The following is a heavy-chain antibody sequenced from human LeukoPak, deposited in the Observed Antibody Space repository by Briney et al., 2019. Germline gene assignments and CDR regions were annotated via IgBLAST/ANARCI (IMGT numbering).Heavy chain of an antibody. CDR3: ARDLIRYSYGYSDAFDI. CDR2: IGGSGVNT. CDR1: GLTFSNYA. Sequence: PGGSLRLSCAVSGLTFSNYAMSWVRQAPGKGLEWVSLIGGSGVNTFYADSVKGRFTISRDNSKNILFLQMSSLRVEDTAVYYCARDLIRYSYGYSDAFDIWGQGTMVTVSS. V-gene: IGHV3-23*01. J-gene: IGHJ3*02. D-gene: IGHD5-18*01.